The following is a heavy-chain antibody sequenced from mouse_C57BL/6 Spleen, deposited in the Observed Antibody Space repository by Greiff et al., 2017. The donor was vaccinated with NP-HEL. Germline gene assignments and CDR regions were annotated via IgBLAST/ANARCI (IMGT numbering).Heavy chain of an antibody. J-gene: IGHJ2*01. CDR1: GYAFSSYW. D-gene: IGHD1-1*01. Sequence: QVQLQQSGAELVKPGASVKISCKASGYAFSSYWMNWVKQRPGKGLEWIGQIYPGDGDTNYNGKFKGKATLTADKSSSTAYMQLSSLTSEDSAVYFCARRGVDYYGSSFFDYWGQGTTLTVSS. CDR2: IYPGDGDT. CDR3: ARRGVDYYGSSFFDY. V-gene: IGHV1-80*01.